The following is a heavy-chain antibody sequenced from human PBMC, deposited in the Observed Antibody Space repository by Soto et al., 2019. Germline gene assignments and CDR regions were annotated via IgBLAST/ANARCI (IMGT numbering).Heavy chain of an antibody. CDR1: GFTFSSYS. CDR2: ISSGSSTI. D-gene: IGHD6-13*01. V-gene: IGHV3-48*02. J-gene: IGHJ4*02. CDR3: ARGSKAAGGITMRYFDF. Sequence: GGSLRLSCAASGFTFSSYSVNWVRQAPGKGLEWVSYISSGSSTIYYADSVKGRFTISRDNAENSLYLQMNSLRDEDTAVYYCARGSKAAGGITMRYFDFWGQGTLVTVSS.